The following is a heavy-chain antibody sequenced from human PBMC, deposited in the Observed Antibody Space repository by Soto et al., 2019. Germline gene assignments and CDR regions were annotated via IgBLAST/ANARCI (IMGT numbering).Heavy chain of an antibody. J-gene: IGHJ4*02. CDR1: GYSFTSYW. CDR3: ARTTYCSGGSCYSGVDY. CDR2: IYPGDSDT. D-gene: IGHD2-15*01. V-gene: IGHV5-51*01. Sequence: GESLKISCKGSGYSFTSYWIGWVRQMPGKGLEWMGIIYPGDSDTRYSPSFQGQVTISADKSISTAYLQWSSLKASDTAMYYCARTTYCSGGSCYSGVDYWGQGTLVTVSS.